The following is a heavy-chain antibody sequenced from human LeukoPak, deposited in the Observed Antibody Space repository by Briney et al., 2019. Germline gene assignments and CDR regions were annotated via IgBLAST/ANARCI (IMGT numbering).Heavy chain of an antibody. CDR1: GSSISSYY. V-gene: IGHV4-59*08. D-gene: IGHD3-10*01. Sequence: SETLSLTCIVSGSSISSYYWSWIRQPPGEGLGWIGYTFYSGSTNYKDSLKSRVTISVDTSKNQFSLKLSSVTAADTAVYYCARGVTPYDAFDIWGQGTMVTVAS. CDR2: TFYSGST. J-gene: IGHJ3*02. CDR3: ARGVTPYDAFDI.